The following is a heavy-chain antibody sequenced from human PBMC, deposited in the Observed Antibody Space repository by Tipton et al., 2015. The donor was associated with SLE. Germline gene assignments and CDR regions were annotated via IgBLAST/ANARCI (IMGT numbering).Heavy chain of an antibody. J-gene: IGHJ1*01. CDR2: IYYSGST. V-gene: IGHV4-59*11. CDR3: ATGDLTEYFQH. Sequence: GLVKPSETLSLTCTVSGGSISSHYWSWIRQPPGQGLEWIGYIYYSGSTNYNPSLKSRVTISVDTSKNQFSLKLSSVTAADTAVYYCATGDLTEYFQHWGQGTLVTVSS. D-gene: IGHD1-14*01. CDR1: GGSISSHY.